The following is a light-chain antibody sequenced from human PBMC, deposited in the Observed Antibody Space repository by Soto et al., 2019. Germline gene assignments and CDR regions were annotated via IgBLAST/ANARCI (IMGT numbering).Light chain of an antibody. Sequence: QSALTQPASVSGSPGQSITISCTGTSSDVGAYNYVSWYQQHSGKAPKLMIYEVTNRPSGISIRFSGSKSGNTASLTISGLQAEDEADYYCSSYKNSRTVFGGGTKVTVL. CDR3: SSYKNSRTV. CDR2: EVT. V-gene: IGLV2-14*01. CDR1: SSDVGAYNY. J-gene: IGLJ3*02.